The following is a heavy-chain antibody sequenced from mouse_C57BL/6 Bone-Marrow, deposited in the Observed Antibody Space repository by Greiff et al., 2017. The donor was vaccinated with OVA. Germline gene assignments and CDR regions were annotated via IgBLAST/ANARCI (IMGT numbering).Heavy chain of an antibody. V-gene: IGHV5-6*01. CDR3: ASPDYDFDY. J-gene: IGHJ2*01. D-gene: IGHD2-4*01. CDR2: ISSGGSYT. CDR1: GFTFSSYG. Sequence: EVQWVESGGDLVKPGGSLKLSCAASGFTFSSYGMSWVRQTPDKRLEWVATISSGGSYTYYPDSVKGRFTISRDNAKNTLYLQMSSLKSEDTAMYYCASPDYDFDYWGQGTTLTVSS.